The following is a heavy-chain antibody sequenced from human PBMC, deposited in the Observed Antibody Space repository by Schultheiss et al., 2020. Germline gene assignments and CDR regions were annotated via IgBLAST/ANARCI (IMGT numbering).Heavy chain of an antibody. D-gene: IGHD6-19*01. CDR3: ARGISSGWFAPFDY. V-gene: IGHV4-61*02. Sequence: SETLSLTCTVSGGSISSGSYYWSWIRQPAGKGLEWIGRISTSGGTNYSPSLKSRVTISVDTSKNQFSLKLSSVTAADTAVYYCARGISSGWFAPFDYWGQGTLVTVSS. J-gene: IGHJ4*02. CDR2: ISTSGGT. CDR1: GGSISSGSYY.